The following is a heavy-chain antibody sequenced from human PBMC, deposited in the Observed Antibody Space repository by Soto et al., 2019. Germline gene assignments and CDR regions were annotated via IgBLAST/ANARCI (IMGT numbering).Heavy chain of an antibody. D-gene: IGHD2-2*01. CDR3: ARSQGSSTSLELFYYYYYGMEV. CDR2: IIPIPGTA. J-gene: IGHJ6*02. V-gene: IGHV1-69*01. CDR1: GGTFGSYA. Sequence: QVQLVQSGAEVKKPGSSVKVSCKASGGTFGSYAISWVRQAPGQGLEWMGGIIPIPGTANYAQKFQGRVRIAADESTSKAYLGLSSLRSEDTAVYYCARSQGSSTSLELFYYYYYGMEVWGQGTTVTVSS.